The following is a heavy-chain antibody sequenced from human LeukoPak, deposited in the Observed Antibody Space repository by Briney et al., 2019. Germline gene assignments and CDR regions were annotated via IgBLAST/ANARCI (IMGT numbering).Heavy chain of an antibody. Sequence: GGSLRLSCAASGFTFSSYAMHWVRQAPGKGLEWVAVISYDGSNKYYADSVKGRFTISRDNSKNTLYLQMNSLRAEDTAVYYCARAPVVTAIFAFDIWGQGTMVTVSS. D-gene: IGHD2-21*02. CDR2: ISYDGSNK. CDR1: GFTFSSYA. CDR3: ARAPVVTAIFAFDI. V-gene: IGHV3-30-3*01. J-gene: IGHJ3*02.